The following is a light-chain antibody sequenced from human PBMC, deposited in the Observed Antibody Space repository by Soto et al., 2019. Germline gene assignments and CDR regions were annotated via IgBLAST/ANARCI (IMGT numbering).Light chain of an antibody. V-gene: IGLV2-8*01. CDR3: SSYAGSNNLGV. CDR2: EVS. CDR1: INDVGGYNY. J-gene: IGLJ3*02. Sequence: QSALTQPPSASGSPGQSVTISCTGTINDVGGYNYVSWYQQLPGKAPKLMIYEVSKRPSGVPDRFSGSKSGNTASLTVSGLQAKDEADYYCSSYAGSNNLGVFGGGTKLTVL.